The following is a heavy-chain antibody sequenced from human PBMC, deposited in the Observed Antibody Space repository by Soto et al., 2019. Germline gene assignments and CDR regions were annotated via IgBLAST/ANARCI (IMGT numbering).Heavy chain of an antibody. CDR2: ISGSGGST. CDR1: GFTFSSYA. Sequence: GGSLSLSCAASGFTFSSYAMSWVRQAPGKGLEWVSAISGSGGSTYYADSVKGRFTISRDNSKNTLYLQMNSLRAEDTAVYYCASIAAAGLYYFDYWGQGTLVTVSS. D-gene: IGHD6-13*01. V-gene: IGHV3-23*01. J-gene: IGHJ4*02. CDR3: ASIAAAGLYYFDY.